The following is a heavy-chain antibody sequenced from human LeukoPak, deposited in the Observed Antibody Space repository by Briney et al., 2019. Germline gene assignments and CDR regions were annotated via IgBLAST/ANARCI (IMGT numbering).Heavy chain of an antibody. D-gene: IGHD1-26*01. CDR1: GFTFSSYA. CDR2: FSGSGGST. CDR3: AKDSHYLVGATRPDY. Sequence: PGGSLRLSCAASGFTFSSYAMSWVRQAPGKGLEGVSAFSGSGGSTYYADSVKGRFTISRDNSKNTLYLQVNSLIAEDTAVYYCAKDSHYLVGATRPDYWGQGTLVTVSS. J-gene: IGHJ4*02. V-gene: IGHV3-23*01.